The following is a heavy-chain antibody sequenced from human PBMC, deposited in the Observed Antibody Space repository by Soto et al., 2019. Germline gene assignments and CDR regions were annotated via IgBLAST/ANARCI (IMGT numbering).Heavy chain of an antibody. CDR3: ARERRDAYNLFYGMDV. D-gene: IGHD1-1*01. CDR2: INPSGGST. V-gene: IGHV1-46*01. J-gene: IGHJ6*02. Sequence: ASVKVSCKASGYTFTSYYMHWVRQAPGQGLEWMGIINPSGGSTSYAQKFQGRVTMTTDTSTSTAYMELRSLRSDDTAVYYCARERRDAYNLFYGMDVWGQGTTVTVSS. CDR1: GYTFTSYY.